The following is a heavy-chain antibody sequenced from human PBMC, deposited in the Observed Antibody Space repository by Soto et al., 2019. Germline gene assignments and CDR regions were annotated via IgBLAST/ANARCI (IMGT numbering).Heavy chain of an antibody. D-gene: IGHD5-12*01. V-gene: IGHV1-69*13. Sequence: SSVKVSCKASGGTFSSYAISWVRQAPGQGLEWMGGIIPIFGTANYAQKFQGRVTITADESTSTAYMELSSLRSEDTAVYYCARLRVEMATTDAFDIWGQGTMVTVSS. CDR1: GGTFSSYA. CDR2: IIPIFGTA. CDR3: ARLRVEMATTDAFDI. J-gene: IGHJ3*02.